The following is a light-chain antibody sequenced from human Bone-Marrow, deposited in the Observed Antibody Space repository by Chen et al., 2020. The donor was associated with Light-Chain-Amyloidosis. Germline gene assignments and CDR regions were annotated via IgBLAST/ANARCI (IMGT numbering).Light chain of an antibody. V-gene: IGLV3-21*02. Sequence: SYFLTQPSSVSVAPGQTDTLACGGNNIGSTSVHWYQQTPGQAPLLVVYDDSDRPSGIPERLSGSNSGNTATLTISRVEAGDEADYYCQVWDRSSDRPVFGGGTKLTVL. CDR1: NIGSTS. CDR2: DDS. CDR3: QVWDRSSDRPV. J-gene: IGLJ3*02.